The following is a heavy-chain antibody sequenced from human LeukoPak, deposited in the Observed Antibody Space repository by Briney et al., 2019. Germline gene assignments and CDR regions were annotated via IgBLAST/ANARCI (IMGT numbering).Heavy chain of an antibody. CDR3: ARAQRRGQWLVLDY. V-gene: IGHV4-30-2*01. D-gene: IGHD6-19*01. J-gene: IGHJ4*02. CDR1: GGSISSGGYC. Sequence: SETLSLTCAVSGGSISSGGYCWSWIRQPPGKGLEWIGYIYHSGSTYYNPSPKSRVTISVDTSKNQFSLKLSSVTAADTAVYYCARAQRRGQWLVLDYWGQGTLVTVSS. CDR2: IYHSGST.